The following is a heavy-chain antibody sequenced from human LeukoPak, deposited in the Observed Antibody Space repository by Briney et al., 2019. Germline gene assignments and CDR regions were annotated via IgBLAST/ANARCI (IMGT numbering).Heavy chain of an antibody. Sequence: PGGSLRLSCAASGFTFSSFWMSWVRQAPGKGLEWVANIKQDGSDRYYVDSVKGRFTISRDNAKNSLYLQMNSLRAEDTAVYYCAKYRGWSYDAFDIWGQGTMVTVSS. CDR3: AKYRGWSYDAFDI. CDR2: IKQDGSDR. V-gene: IGHV3-7*03. J-gene: IGHJ3*02. D-gene: IGHD6-19*01. CDR1: GFTFSSFW.